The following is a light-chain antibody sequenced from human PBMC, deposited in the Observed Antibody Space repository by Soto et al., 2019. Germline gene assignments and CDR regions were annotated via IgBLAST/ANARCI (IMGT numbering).Light chain of an antibody. CDR2: GVS. CDR3: QQYDFWPRT. V-gene: IGKV3-15*01. CDR1: QSISSSK. Sequence: EIVLTQSPGTLSLSPGERATLSCRASQSISSSKLAWYQQNPGQAPRLLLYGVSNRATGVPARFSGSGSGTEFTLTISSLQSEDFAVYYCQQYDFWPRTFGQGTKVEVK. J-gene: IGKJ1*01.